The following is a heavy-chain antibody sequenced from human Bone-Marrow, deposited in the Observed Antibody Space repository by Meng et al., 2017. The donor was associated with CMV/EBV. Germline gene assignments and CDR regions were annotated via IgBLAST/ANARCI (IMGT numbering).Heavy chain of an antibody. Sequence: ASVKVSCKASGYTFIGYYMHWVRQVPGQGLEWMGWINPNPNRGDTKYGQKFQGRVTMTSDTSLSTAYMELSRLRSDDTAVYYCARVQFLETANDAFEMWCRGTMATFSS. J-gene: IGHJ3*02. CDR2: INPNPNRGDT. CDR3: ARVQFLETANDAFEM. CDR1: GYTFIGYY. V-gene: IGHV1-2*02.